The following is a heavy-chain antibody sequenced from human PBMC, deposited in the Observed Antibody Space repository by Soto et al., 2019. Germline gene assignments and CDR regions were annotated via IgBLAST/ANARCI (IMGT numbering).Heavy chain of an antibody. J-gene: IGHJ4*02. Sequence: QVPLVQSGAEVKKPGASVKVSCEASGYTFNSYGITWVRQAPGQGLEWIGWISAYNGKTNYAQNLQGRVTMTTDTSTSTAYMELRSLRFDDTAVYFCARRPRDRAPDFWGQGTLVTVSS. CDR3: ARRPRDRAPDF. CDR1: GYTFNSYG. D-gene: IGHD3-22*01. CDR2: ISAYNGKT. V-gene: IGHV1-18*01.